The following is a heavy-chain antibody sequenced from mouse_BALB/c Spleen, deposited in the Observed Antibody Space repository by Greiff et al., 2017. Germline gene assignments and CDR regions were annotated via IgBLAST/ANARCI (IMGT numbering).Heavy chain of an antibody. CDR1: GFTFSSYA. CDR2: ISSGGSYT. J-gene: IGHJ3*01. D-gene: IGHD4-1*01. Sequence: EVHLVESGGGLVKPGGSLKLSCAASGFTFSSYAMSWVRQSPEKRLEWVAEISSGGSYTYYPDTVTGRFTISRDNAKNTLYLEMSSLRSEDTAMYYCARDSGKAWFAYWGQGTLVTVSA. V-gene: IGHV5-9-4*01. CDR3: ARDSGKAWFAY.